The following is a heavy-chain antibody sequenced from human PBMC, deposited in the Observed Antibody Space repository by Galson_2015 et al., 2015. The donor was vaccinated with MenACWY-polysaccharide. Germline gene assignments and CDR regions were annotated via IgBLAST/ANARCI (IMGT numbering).Heavy chain of an antibody. CDR2: IGGSGLTT. V-gene: IGHV3-23*01. CDR1: GFTSGSYA. J-gene: IGHJ3*01. CDR3: AKVTEMASSRRPFDV. D-gene: IGHD5-24*01. Sequence: SLRLSCAASGFTSGSYAMGWVRQAPGKGLEWVSSIGGSGLTTFYAESVKGRFTISRDNAQNILSLQMNSLRADDTARYFCAKVTEMASSRRPFDVWGQGTMVTVSS.